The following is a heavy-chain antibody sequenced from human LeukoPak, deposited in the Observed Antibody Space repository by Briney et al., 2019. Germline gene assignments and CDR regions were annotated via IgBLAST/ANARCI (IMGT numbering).Heavy chain of an antibody. CDR1: GFTFSSYS. V-gene: IGHV3-21*01. J-gene: IGHJ4*02. D-gene: IGHD3-16*02. CDR2: ISSSSSYI. Sequence: GGSLRLACAASGFTFSSYSMNWVRQAPGKGLEWVSSISSSSSYIYYADSVKGRFTISRDNAENSLYLQMNSLRAEDTAVYYCARSGPPYDYVWGSYRYYFDYWGQGTLVTVSS. CDR3: ARSGPPYDYVWGSYRYYFDY.